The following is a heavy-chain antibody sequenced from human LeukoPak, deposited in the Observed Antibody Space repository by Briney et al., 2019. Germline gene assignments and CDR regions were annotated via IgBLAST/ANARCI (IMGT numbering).Heavy chain of an antibody. V-gene: IGHV3-30*02. CDR3: ARGAYYYGSGSYYIDY. CDR2: IRYDGSNK. D-gene: IGHD3-10*01. Sequence: GGSLRLSCAASGFTFSSYGMHWVRQAPGKGLEWVAFIRYDGSNKYYADSVKGRFTISRDNSKNTLYLQMNSLRAEDTAVYYCARGAYYYGSGSYYIDYWGQGTLVTVSS. J-gene: IGHJ4*02. CDR1: GFTFSSYG.